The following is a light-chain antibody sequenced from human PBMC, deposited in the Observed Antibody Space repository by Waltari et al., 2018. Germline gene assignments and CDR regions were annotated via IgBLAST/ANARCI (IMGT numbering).Light chain of an antibody. V-gene: IGLV2-14*01. CDR2: EVS. CDR1: SSDVGGYHS. Sequence: QSALTQPASVSGSPGQSITISCTGPSSDVGGYHSVSWDQQHPGKAPKLMIYEVSNRPSGVSNRFSGSKSGNTASLTISGLQAEDEADYYCSSYTSSSTYVFGTGTKVTVL. J-gene: IGLJ1*01. CDR3: SSYTSSSTYV.